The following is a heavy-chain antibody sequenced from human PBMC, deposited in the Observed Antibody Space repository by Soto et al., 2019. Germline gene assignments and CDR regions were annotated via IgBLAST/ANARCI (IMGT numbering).Heavy chain of an antibody. CDR1: GGSISSYY. CDR3: ARGPPLYYYDSSGYRPGFDP. CDR2: IYYSGST. V-gene: IGHV4-59*01. J-gene: IGHJ5*02. Sequence: SETLSLTCTVSGGSISSYYWSWIRQPPGKGLEWIGYIYYSGSTNYNPSLKSRVTISVDTSKNQFSLKLGSVTAADTAVYYCARGPPLYYYDSSGYRPGFDPWGQGTLVTVSS. D-gene: IGHD3-22*01.